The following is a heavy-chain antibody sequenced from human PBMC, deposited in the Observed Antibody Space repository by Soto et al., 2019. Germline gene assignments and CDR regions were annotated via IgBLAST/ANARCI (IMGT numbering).Heavy chain of an antibody. J-gene: IGHJ5*02. D-gene: IGHD3-3*01. CDR2: IYYSGST. V-gene: IGHV4-39*01. Sequence: SETLSLTCTVSGGSISSSSYYWGWIRQPPGKGLEWIGSIYYSGSTYYNPSLKSRVTISVDTSKNQFSLKLSSVTAADTAVYYCARHNGYYDFWSGYRDNWFDPWGQGTLVTVSS. CDR1: GGSISSSSYY. CDR3: ARHNGYYDFWSGYRDNWFDP.